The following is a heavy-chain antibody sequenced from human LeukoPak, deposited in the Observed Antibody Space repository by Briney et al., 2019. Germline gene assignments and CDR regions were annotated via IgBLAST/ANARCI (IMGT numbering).Heavy chain of an antibody. CDR3: ARDRWGLMPVSDY. V-gene: IGHV3-21*01. J-gene: IGHJ4*02. CDR2: ISSSSTYI. Sequence: GGSLRLSCAASGFTFSSYSMTWVRQAPGKGLEWVSSISSSSTYIYYTDSVKGRFTISRDNANNSLYLQMSSLRVEDTAVYYYARDRWGLMPVSDYWGQGALVTVSS. CDR1: GFTFSSYS. D-gene: IGHD1-26*01.